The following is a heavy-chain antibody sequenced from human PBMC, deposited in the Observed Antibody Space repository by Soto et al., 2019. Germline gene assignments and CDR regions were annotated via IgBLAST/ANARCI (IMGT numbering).Heavy chain of an antibody. CDR3: VSWLSAHFDY. CDR1: PVGFSGLG. Sequence: GGSLRLSCAASPVGFSGLGMSWVRQAPGKGLEWVSTIDNSGTRTHYADSVKGRFTISRDTSKYTLDLQMDYLRAEDTALYHCVSWLSAHFDYWGRGTLVTVSS. D-gene: IGHD6-19*01. V-gene: IGHV3-23*05. J-gene: IGHJ4*02. CDR2: IDNSGTRT.